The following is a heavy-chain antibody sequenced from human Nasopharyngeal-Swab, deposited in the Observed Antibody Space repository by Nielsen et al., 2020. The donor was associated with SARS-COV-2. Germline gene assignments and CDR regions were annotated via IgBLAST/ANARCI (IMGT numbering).Heavy chain of an antibody. CDR1: GFTLSVYS. V-gene: IGHV3-48*01. D-gene: IGHD1-14*01. CDR3: ARERNHYYLDY. CDR2: TSAGTSST. J-gene: IGHJ4*02. Sequence: ETLSLTCAASGFTLSVYSVNWVRQAPGKGLEWVSDTSAGTSSTDYADSVKGRFTVSRDIVKNSLYLQLNSLRAEDTAVYYCARERNHYYLDYWGQGTLVTVSS.